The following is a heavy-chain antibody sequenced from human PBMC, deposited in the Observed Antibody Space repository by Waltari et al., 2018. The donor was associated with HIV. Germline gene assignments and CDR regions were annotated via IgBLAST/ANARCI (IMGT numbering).Heavy chain of an antibody. Sequence: QVQLQQWGAGLLKPSETLSLTCSVYGGSFPNFYWNWIRQTPDEGLQWIGEINHGGDTNVNPSLKSRVIMSIDTSKYEIALNWTSVSVADTALYFCARRGSSASPLTLWGRGSRVTVSS. CDR1: GGSFPNFY. J-gene: IGHJ4*02. CDR2: INHGGDT. V-gene: IGHV4-34*01. D-gene: IGHD3-10*01. CDR3: ARRGSSASPLTL.